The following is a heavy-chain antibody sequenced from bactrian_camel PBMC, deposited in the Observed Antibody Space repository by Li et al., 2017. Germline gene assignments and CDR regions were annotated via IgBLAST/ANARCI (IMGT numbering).Heavy chain of an antibody. V-gene: IGHV3S54*01. CDR3: AASTLPCGSRFFGQMIDRGY. CDR2: IDLFHGAT. Sequence: HVQLVESGGGSVQPGGSLTLSCVVSGSTTSLNCMGWFRQPTGKEQEGVASIDLFHGATNYADFVKGRFTISRDSAKKTLYLRMNRLNAEDTGRYYCAASTLPCGSRFFGQMIDRGYWAQGTQVT. D-gene: IGHD6*01. J-gene: IGHJ6*01. CDR1: GSTTSLNC.